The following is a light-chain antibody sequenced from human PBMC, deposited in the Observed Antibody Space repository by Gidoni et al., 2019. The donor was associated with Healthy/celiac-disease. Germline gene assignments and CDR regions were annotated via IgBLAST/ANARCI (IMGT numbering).Light chain of an antibody. CDR1: QRVSNN. J-gene: IGKJ2*01. CDR3: QQFNICYT. CDR2: GAS. Sequence: EIVMTQSPATLSVSPGESAPLSCRSSQRVSNNVALYQQKPGQAPRLLSYGASIRATGIPAMFSGSGSGTDFTLIISSLQSADFAVYYCQQFNICYTFGQGTKLEI. V-gene: IGKV3D-15*01.